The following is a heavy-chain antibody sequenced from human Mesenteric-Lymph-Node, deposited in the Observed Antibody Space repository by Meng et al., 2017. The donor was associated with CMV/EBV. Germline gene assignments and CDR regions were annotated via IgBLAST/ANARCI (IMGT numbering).Heavy chain of an antibody. CDR1: GFTFDDYD. CDR3: ARGYCSGGSCPNSY. J-gene: IGHJ4*02. D-gene: IGHD2-15*01. V-gene: IGHV3-43D*03. Sequence: GESLKISCAASGFTFDDYDMQWVRQAPGKGLEWVSLISWDGGSSYYADSVKGRFTISRDNAKNSLYLQMNSLRAEDTAVYYCARGYCSGGSCPNSYWGQGTLVTVSS. CDR2: ISWDGGSS.